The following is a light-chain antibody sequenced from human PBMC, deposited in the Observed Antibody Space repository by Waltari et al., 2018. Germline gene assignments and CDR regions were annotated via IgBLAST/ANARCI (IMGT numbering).Light chain of an antibody. CDR3: AAWDDSLNSPV. CDR1: GANIGSNT. Sequence: QSVLTQPPSASGTPGQRVTISCSGSGANIGSNTVAWYQQLPGTAPKLLMYSNKERPAGVPDRFSGSKSGTSASLASSGLQAEDEAEYYCAAWDDSLNSPVFGGGSKLTVL. CDR2: SNK. J-gene: IGLJ3*02. V-gene: IGLV1-44*01.